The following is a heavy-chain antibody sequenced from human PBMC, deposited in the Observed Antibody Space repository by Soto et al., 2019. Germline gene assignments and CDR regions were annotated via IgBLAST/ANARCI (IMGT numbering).Heavy chain of an antibody. CDR1: GGTFRTAA. V-gene: IGHV1-69*01. CDR2: IMPVFRTP. Sequence: QVHLEQSGAEVKKPGSSVKVSCKASGGTFRTAALSWVRQAPGQGLEWLGGIMPVFRTPDYAQKFQGRVTITADESTSTAYMELSGLRSDDTAVYYCARDNDRPQLGGNYYYILDVWGQGTTITVSS. CDR3: ARDNDRPQLGGNYYYILDV. D-gene: IGHD2-8*01. J-gene: IGHJ6*02.